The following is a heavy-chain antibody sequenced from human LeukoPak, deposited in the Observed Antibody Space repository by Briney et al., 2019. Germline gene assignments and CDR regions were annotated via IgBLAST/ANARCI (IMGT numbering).Heavy chain of an antibody. J-gene: IGHJ1*01. V-gene: IGHV3-66*01. CDR2: IFSGGET. CDR1: GFSISDNF. CDR3: ARDTDYYGSGRQGYFDH. D-gene: IGHD3-10*01. Sequence: PGGSLRLSCAASGFSISDNFMGWVRQTPGKGLEWVSLIFSGGETYSADSVKGRFAISKDNSKNTLHLQMNSLRVEDTVMYYCARDTDYYGSGRQGYFDHWGQGTLVTVSS.